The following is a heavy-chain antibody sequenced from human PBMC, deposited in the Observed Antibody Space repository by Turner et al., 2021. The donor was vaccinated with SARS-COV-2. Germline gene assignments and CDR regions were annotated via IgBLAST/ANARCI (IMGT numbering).Heavy chain of an antibody. J-gene: IGHJ6*02. CDR1: GGSFSGYY. D-gene: IGHD6-19*01. Sequence: QVQLQQWGAGLLKPSETLSLTCGVYGGSFSGYYWSWIRQPPGKGLEWIGYIHYSGSTNYNPSLKSRVTISVDTSKNQFSLKLSSVTTADTAVYYCARHGFSGWYGGGMDVWGQGTTVTVSS. CDR3: ARHGFSGWYGGGMDV. V-gene: IGHV4-34*01. CDR2: IHYSGST.